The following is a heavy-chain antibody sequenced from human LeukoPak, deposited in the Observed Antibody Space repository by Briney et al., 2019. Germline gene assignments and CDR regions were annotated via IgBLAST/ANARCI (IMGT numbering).Heavy chain of an antibody. CDR2: ISSSSSYI. J-gene: IGHJ6*02. CDR3: ASSSGGYYNGMDV. CDR1: GFTFSSDT. V-gene: IGHV3-21*01. Sequence: GGSLRLSCGASGFTFSSDTLNWVRQAPGKGLEWVSSISSSSSYINYADSVKGRFTISRDNAKNSLYLQMNSLRGEDTAVYYCASSSGGYYNGMDVWGQRTTVTVSS. D-gene: IGHD3-10*01.